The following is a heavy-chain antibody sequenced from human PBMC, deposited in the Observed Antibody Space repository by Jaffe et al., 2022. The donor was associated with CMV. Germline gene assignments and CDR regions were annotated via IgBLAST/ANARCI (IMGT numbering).Heavy chain of an antibody. V-gene: IGHV4-39*01. D-gene: IGHD6-19*01. J-gene: IGHJ3*02. CDR3: ARYYWGIAVAGPRDAFDI. Sequence: QLQLQESGPGLVKPSETLSLTCTVSGGSISSSSYYWGWIRQPPGKGLEWIGSIYYSGSTYYNPSLKSRVTISVDTSKNQFSLKLSSVTAADTAVYYCARYYWGIAVAGPRDAFDIWGQGTMVTVSS. CDR1: GGSISSSSYY. CDR2: IYYSGST.